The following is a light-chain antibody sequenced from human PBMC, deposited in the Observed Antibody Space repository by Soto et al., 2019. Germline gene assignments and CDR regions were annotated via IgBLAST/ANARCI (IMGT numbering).Light chain of an antibody. J-gene: IGLJ1*01. CDR2: EVS. CDR3: CSYAGSNTYV. CDR1: SSDVGSYSL. Sequence: QSALTQPASVSGSPGQSITISCTGTSSDVGSYSLASWYQQHPGKAPKLMIYEVSKRPSGVSNRFSGSKSGDTASLTISGLQAEDEADYYCCSYAGSNTYVFGTGTKVTVL. V-gene: IGLV2-23*02.